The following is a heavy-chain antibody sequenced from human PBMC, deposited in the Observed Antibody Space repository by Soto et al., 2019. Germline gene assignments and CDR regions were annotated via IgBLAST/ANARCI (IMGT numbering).Heavy chain of an antibody. CDR3: VRDGQGGHVEAFDY. CDR1: GFTFGGYS. D-gene: IGHD2-15*01. J-gene: IGHJ4*02. Sequence: VQLVESGGGAVQPGRSLRLSCAASGFTFGGYSMHWVRQAPGKGLEWVAVIAYDGSTEHYADAVKGRFSISRDNSKNTLYLEMNSLIAEDVGIYYCVRDGQGGHVEAFDYWGQGTLVTVSS. V-gene: IGHV3-30-3*01. CDR2: IAYDGSTE.